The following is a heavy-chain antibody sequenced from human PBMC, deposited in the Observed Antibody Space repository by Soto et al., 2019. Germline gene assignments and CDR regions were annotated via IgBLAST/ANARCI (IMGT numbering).Heavy chain of an antibody. D-gene: IGHD3-22*01. J-gene: IGHJ3*02. V-gene: IGHV1-3*01. Sequence: ASVKVSCKASGYTFTSYAMHWVRQAPGQRLEWMGWINAGNGNTKYPQKFQGRVTITRDTSASTAYMELSSLRSEDTAVYYCATSTGYDSSGYYYSWAAFDIWGQGTMVTVSS. CDR2: INAGNGNT. CDR1: GYTFTSYA. CDR3: ATSTGYDSSGYYYSWAAFDI.